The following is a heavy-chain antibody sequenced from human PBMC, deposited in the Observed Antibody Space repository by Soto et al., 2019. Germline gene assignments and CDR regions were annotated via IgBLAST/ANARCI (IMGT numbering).Heavy chain of an antibody. V-gene: IGHV3-23*01. D-gene: IGHD4-17*01. CDR1: GFTFSSYA. CDR3: AKGAGDYGGPNPQYYFDY. Sequence: GGSLRLSCAASGFTFSSYAMSWVRQAPGKGLEWVSAISGSGGSTYYADSVKGRFTISRDNSKNTLYLQMNSLRAEDTAVYYCAKGAGDYGGPNPQYYFDYWGQGTLVTVSS. CDR2: ISGSGGST. J-gene: IGHJ4*02.